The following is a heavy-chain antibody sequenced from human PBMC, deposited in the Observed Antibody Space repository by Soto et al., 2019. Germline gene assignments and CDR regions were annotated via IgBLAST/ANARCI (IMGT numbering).Heavy chain of an antibody. V-gene: IGHV1-69*01. CDR3: ARDHREMATVDAFDL. J-gene: IGHJ3*01. D-gene: IGHD4-4*01. CDR1: GVTFSSYA. Sequence: QVQLVQSGAEVKKPGSSVKVSCKASGVTFSSYAISWVRQAPGQGLEWMGGIIPIFGTANYAQKFQGRVTITADESTRTAYMEMSSLRSEDTAVYYCARDHREMATVDAFDLWRQGTMVTVSS. CDR2: IIPIFGTA.